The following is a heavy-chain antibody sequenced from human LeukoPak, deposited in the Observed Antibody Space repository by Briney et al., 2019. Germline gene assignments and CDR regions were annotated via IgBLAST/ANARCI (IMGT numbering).Heavy chain of an antibody. J-gene: IGHJ4*02. CDR1: GFTFSSYW. Sequence: PGGSLRLSCAASGFTFSSYWMSWVRQAPGKGLEWVANIKQDGSEKYYVDSVKGGFTISRDNAKNSLYLQMNSLRAEDTAVYYCASEGEWELLGYFDYWGQGTLVTVSS. CDR3: ASEGEWELLGYFDY. V-gene: IGHV3-7*01. CDR2: IKQDGSEK. D-gene: IGHD1-26*01.